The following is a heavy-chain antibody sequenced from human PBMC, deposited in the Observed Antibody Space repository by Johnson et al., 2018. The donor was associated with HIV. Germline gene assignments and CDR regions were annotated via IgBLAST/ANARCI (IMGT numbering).Heavy chain of an antibody. V-gene: IGHV3-30*02. D-gene: IGHD1-26*01. CDR3: AKGATRYKTDGSKHDGAFDV. J-gene: IGHJ3*01. CDR1: EFTFGSFT. Sequence: SCAASEFTFGSFTMHWVRQAPGKGLEWVAFIRYDGSNKYYADSVKGRFTISRDNAKNSLHLQMSSLRAEDTALYYCAKGATRYKTDGSKHDGAFDVWGQGTMVTVSS. CDR2: IRYDGSNK.